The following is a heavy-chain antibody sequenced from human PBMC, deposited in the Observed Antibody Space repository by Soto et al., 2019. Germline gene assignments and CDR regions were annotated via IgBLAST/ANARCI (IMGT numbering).Heavy chain of an antibody. J-gene: IGHJ5*02. V-gene: IGHV1-18*01. CDR3: AIGPEYYYDSSGYGGNRFDP. CDR2: ISAYNGNT. CDR1: GYTFTSYG. Sequence: ASVKVSCKASGYTFTSYGISWVRQAPGQGLEWMGWISAYNGNTNYAQKLQGRVTMTTDTSTSTAYMELRSLRSDDTAVYYCAIGPEYYYDSSGYGGNRFDPWGQGTLVTVTS. D-gene: IGHD3-22*01.